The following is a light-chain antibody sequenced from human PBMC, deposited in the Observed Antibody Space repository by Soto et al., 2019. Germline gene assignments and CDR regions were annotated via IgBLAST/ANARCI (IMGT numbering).Light chain of an antibody. V-gene: IGKV3-20*01. Sequence: EFMFTQSPFTLSLSPGERATLSCRASQSFRGLLAWYQQKPGQAPRLLIHGASSRATGIPDRFSGSGSGTDFTLTVSRLEPEDFGVYYCQQYGSSHTFGQGTRLEIK. CDR3: QQYGSSHT. J-gene: IGKJ5*01. CDR1: QSFRGL. CDR2: GAS.